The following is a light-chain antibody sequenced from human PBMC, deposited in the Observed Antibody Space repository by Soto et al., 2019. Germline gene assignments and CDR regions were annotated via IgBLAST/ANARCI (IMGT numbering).Light chain of an antibody. CDR2: GAS. Sequence: EIVMTQSPATLSVSPGERATLSCRASQSVSSNLAWYQQKPGQAPRLLIYGASTRATGIPARFSGSGSGTEFTLTISSLQSEDFAVYDCQQYNNWPLLFTFGPGTKVHIK. CDR3: QQYNNWPLLFT. CDR1: QSVSSN. J-gene: IGKJ3*01. V-gene: IGKV3-15*01.